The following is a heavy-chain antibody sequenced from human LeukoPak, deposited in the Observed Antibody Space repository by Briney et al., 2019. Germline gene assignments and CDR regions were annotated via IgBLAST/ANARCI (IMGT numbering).Heavy chain of an antibody. CDR3: AKSFLELEAYDYYMDV. D-gene: IGHD1-7*01. CDR1: GFTFSRYG. CDR2: IWYDESNS. V-gene: IGHV3-33*06. Sequence: GGSLRLSWAASGFTFSRYGMHWVRQAPGKGLEWVAVIWYDESNSYYADSVKGRFTISRDNSKKTLYLQMNSLRAEDTAVYYCAKSFLELEAYDYYMDVWGKGTTVTVSS. J-gene: IGHJ6*03.